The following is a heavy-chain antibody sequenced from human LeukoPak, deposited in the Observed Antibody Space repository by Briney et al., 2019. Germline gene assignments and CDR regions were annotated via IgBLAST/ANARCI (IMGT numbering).Heavy chain of an antibody. D-gene: IGHD3-3*01. Sequence: SGGSLRLSCAASGFTLSTYGMHWVRQAPGKGLEWVAFIRYDGNNKYYADSVKGRFTISRDNSKNTLYLQMNSLRAEDTAVYYCARIFGVVTVEYWGQGTLVTVSS. CDR2: IRYDGNNK. CDR1: GFTLSTYG. CDR3: ARIFGVVTVEY. V-gene: IGHV3-30*02. J-gene: IGHJ4*02.